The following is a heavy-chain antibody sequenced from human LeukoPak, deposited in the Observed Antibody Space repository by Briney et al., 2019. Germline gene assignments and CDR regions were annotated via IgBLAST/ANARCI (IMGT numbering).Heavy chain of an antibody. CDR3: ASTRSDWVCAFDY. J-gene: IGHJ4*02. D-gene: IGHD3-9*01. V-gene: IGHV4-59*08. CDR1: GGSISSYY. Sequence: SETLSLTCTVSGGSISSYYWSWIRQPPGKGLEWIGYIYYSGSTNYNPSLKSRVTISVDTSKNQFSLKLSSVTAADTAVYYCASTRSDWVCAFDYWGQGTLVTVSS. CDR2: IYYSGST.